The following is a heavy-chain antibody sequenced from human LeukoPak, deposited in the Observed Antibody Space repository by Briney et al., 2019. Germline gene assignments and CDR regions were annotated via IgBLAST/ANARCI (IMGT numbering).Heavy chain of an antibody. CDR1: GFTFDDYA. J-gene: IGHJ3*02. V-gene: IGHV3-9*01. CDR2: ISWKSGSI. D-gene: IGHD2-15*01. Sequence: PGGSLRLSCVASGFTFDDYAMHWVRQAPGKGLEWVSGISWKSGSIDYADPVKGRFTISRDNAKNSLYLQMNSLRAEDTALYYCAKEGIAWWELQRGAFDIWGQGTMVTVSS. CDR3: AKEGIAWWELQRGAFDI.